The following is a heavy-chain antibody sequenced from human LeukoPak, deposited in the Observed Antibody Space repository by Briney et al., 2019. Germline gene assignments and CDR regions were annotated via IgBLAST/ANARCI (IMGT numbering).Heavy chain of an antibody. D-gene: IGHD1-1*01. CDR2: ISGLAGST. J-gene: IGHJ4*02. CDR1: GLTISNYG. CDR3: AKDPQNLDYYFDY. Sequence: GGSLRLSCAASGLTISNYGMSWVRQAPGKGLEWVSTISGLAGSTYYADSVKGRFTISRDNSKNKLYLQMNSLRAEDTAVYYCAKDPQNLDYYFDYWGQGTLVTVSS. V-gene: IGHV3-23*01.